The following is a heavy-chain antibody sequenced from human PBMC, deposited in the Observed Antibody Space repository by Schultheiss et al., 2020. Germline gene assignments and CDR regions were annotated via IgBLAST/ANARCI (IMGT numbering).Heavy chain of an antibody. CDR3: ARDAVPVAGTGGDY. V-gene: IGHV1-2*06. D-gene: IGHD6-19*01. Sequence: ASVKVSCKASGYTFTSYGISWVRQAPGQGLEWMGRINPNSGGTNYAQKFQGRVTMTRDTSISTAYMELSRLRSEDTAVYYCARDAVPVAGTGGDYWGQGTLVTVSS. CDR2: INPNSGGT. J-gene: IGHJ4*02. CDR1: GYTFTSYG.